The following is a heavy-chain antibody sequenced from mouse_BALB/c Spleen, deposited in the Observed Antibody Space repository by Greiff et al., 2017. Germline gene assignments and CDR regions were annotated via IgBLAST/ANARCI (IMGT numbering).Heavy chain of an antibody. CDR1: GFTFSSYG. J-gene: IGHJ2*01. CDR2: INSNGGST. V-gene: IGHV5-6-3*01. CDR3: ARGGDY. Sequence: EVQRVESGGGLVQPGGSLKLSCAASGFTFSSYGMSWVRQTPDKRLELVATINSNGGSTYYPDSVKGRFTISRDNAKNTLYLQMSSLKSEDTAMYYCARGGDYWGQGTTLTVSS.